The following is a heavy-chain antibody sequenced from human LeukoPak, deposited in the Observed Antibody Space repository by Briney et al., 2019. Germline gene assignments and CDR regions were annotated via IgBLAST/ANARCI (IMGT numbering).Heavy chain of an antibody. Sequence: GGSLRLSCAASGFTFSSYGMHWVRQAPGKGLEWVAFIRYDGSNKYYADSVKGRFTIPRDNSKNTLYLQMNSLRAEDTAVYYCAKDEAGEYYYDSSGYYWGQGTLVTVSS. CDR2: IRYDGSNK. CDR3: AKDEAGEYYYDSSGYY. D-gene: IGHD3-22*01. CDR1: GFTFSSYG. J-gene: IGHJ4*02. V-gene: IGHV3-30*02.